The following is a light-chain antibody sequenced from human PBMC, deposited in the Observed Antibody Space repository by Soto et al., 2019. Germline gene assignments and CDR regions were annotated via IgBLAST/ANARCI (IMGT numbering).Light chain of an antibody. CDR1: QSVSSN. CDR2: GAS. J-gene: IGKJ2*01. CDR3: QQYDEWPPSYT. Sequence: EIVMTQSPATLSVSPGERATLSCRASQSVSSNIAWYQQKPGQAPRLLIYGASTRATGIPARISGSGSGTEFTLTISSLQSEDFAIYYCQQYDEWPPSYTFGQGTKLEI. V-gene: IGKV3-15*01.